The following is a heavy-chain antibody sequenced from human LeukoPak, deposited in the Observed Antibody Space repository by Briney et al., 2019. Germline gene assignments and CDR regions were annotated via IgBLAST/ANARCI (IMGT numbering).Heavy chain of an antibody. CDR1: GFPFSSYS. CDR3: ARDRDYSTSPFDY. Sequence: RGSLRLSCAASGFPFSSYSMTWVRQAPGKGPEWLAYINSSGRTIYYADSVRGRFTISRDNAKNSLYLQMNSLRVEDTAIYYCARDRDYSTSPFDYWGQGTLVTVSS. CDR2: INSSGRTI. J-gene: IGHJ4*02. V-gene: IGHV3-48*03. D-gene: IGHD2/OR15-2a*01.